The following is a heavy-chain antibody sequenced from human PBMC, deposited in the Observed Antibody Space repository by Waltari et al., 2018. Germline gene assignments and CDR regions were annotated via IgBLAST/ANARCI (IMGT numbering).Heavy chain of an antibody. J-gene: IGHJ6*02. V-gene: IGHV3-66*02. CDR2: FYSGGAT. CDR3: ARMSGYQLVYYGMDV. D-gene: IGHD3-3*01. CDR1: GFTVRGNY. Sequence: EVQLVESGGGVVQPGGSLRLSCAASGFTVRGNYMTWVRQAPGKGLEWVSAFYSGGATYYEDSVKVRFTISRDNSKNILFLQMNNLIAADTAIYFCARMSGYQLVYYGMDVWGQGTTVTVSS.